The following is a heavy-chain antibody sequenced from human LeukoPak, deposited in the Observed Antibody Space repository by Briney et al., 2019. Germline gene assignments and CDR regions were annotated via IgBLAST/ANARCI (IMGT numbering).Heavy chain of an antibody. Sequence: SVKVSCKASGGTFSSYAISWVRQAPGQGLEWMGGIIPIFGTANYAQKFQGRVTMTRNTSISTAYMELSSLRSEDTAVYYCASGPHSSSPLDYWGQGTLVTVSS. CDR1: GGTFSSYA. CDR3: ASGPHSSSPLDY. D-gene: IGHD6-13*01. CDR2: IIPIFGTA. J-gene: IGHJ4*02. V-gene: IGHV1-69*05.